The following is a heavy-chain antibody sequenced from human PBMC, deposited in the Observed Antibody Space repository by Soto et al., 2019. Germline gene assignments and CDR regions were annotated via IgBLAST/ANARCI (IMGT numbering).Heavy chain of an antibody. V-gene: IGHV3-30*18. Sequence: PGGSLRLSCAASGFTFSSYGMHWVRQAPGKGLEWVAVISYDGSNKYYADSVKGRFTISRNNSKNTLYLQMNSLRAEDTAVYYCAKDSEYYDFWSGQYGMDVWGQGTTVTAP. CDR3: AKDSEYYDFWSGQYGMDV. D-gene: IGHD3-3*01. J-gene: IGHJ6*02. CDR2: ISYDGSNK. CDR1: GFTFSSYG.